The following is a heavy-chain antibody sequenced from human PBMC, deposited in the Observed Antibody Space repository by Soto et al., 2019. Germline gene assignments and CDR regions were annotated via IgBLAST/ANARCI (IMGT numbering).Heavy chain of an antibody. CDR2: IYYTGSS. CDR1: GGSVSSGNYY. V-gene: IGHV4-61*01. D-gene: IGHD1-1*01. J-gene: IGHJ6*02. CDR3: ARLVGNWNDYYYYGMDV. Sequence: PSETLSLTCTVSGGSVSSGNYYWSWIRQPPGKGLEWIGFIYYTGSSSYNPSLKSRVTISVDTSKNQFSLKLSSVTAADTAVYYCARLVGNWNDYYYYGMDVWGQGTTVTVSS.